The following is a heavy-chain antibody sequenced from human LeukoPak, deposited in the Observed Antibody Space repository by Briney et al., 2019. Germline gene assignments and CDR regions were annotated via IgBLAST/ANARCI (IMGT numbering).Heavy chain of an antibody. Sequence: SETLSLTCTVSGGSISSSSYYWGWIRQPPGKGLEWIGSIYYSGSTYYNPSLKSRVTISVDTSKNQFSLKLSSVTAADTAVYYCARHHFSRRGAGVDANNWFDPWGQGTLVTVSS. CDR1: GGSISSSSYY. CDR3: ARHHFSRRGAGVDANNWFDP. CDR2: IYYSGST. D-gene: IGHD1-26*01. J-gene: IGHJ5*02. V-gene: IGHV4-39*01.